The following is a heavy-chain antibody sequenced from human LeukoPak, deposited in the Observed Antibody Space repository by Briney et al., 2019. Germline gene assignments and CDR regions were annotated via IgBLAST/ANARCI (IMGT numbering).Heavy chain of an antibody. J-gene: IGHJ4*02. CDR3: AKDRQRLIVGATPGLSASDY. V-gene: IGHV3-30*18. CDR1: RFTFSSYG. CDR2: ISYDGSNK. Sequence: GGSLRLSCAASRFTFSSYGMHWVRQAPGKGLEWVAVISYDGSNKYYADSVKGRFTISRDNSKNTLYLQVNSLRTEDTAVYYCAKDRQRLIVGATPGLSASDYWGQGTLVTVSS. D-gene: IGHD1-26*01.